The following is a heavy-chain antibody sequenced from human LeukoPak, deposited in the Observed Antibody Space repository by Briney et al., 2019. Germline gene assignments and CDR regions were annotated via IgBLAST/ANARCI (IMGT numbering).Heavy chain of an antibody. J-gene: IGHJ5*02. V-gene: IGHV4-31*03. Sequence: SQTLSLTCTVSGGSISSGGYYWSWIRQHPGKGLEWIGYIYYSGSTYYNPSLKSRVTISVDTSKNQFSLKLSSVTAADTAVYYCARDAPHCSSTSCYWFDPWGQGTLVTVSS. CDR3: ARDAPHCSSTSCYWFDP. CDR1: GGSISSGGYY. D-gene: IGHD2-2*01. CDR2: IYYSGST.